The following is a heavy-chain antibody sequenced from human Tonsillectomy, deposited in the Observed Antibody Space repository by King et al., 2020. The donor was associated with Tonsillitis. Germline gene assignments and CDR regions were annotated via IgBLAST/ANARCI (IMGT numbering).Heavy chain of an antibody. D-gene: IGHD3-10*01. CDR2: IRSNAYGGTT. CDR1: GFTLGDYA. V-gene: IGHV3-49*03. J-gene: IGHJ4*02. CDR3: SSLFYGSGSLQFDY. Sequence: VQLVESGGGLVQPGRSLRLSCIASGFTLGDYAMRWFRQAPGKGLEWLSFIRSNAYGGTTEYAASVKGRFTISRDDSKSIAYLQMNSLKTEDTAVYYCSSLFYGSGSLQFDYWGQGTLVTVSS.